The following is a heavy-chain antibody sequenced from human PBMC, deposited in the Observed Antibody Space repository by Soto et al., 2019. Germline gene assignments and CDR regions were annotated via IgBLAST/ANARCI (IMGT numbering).Heavy chain of an antibody. V-gene: IGHV3-11*01. CDR2: ISSGGDTI. D-gene: IGHD1-26*01. CDR3: AKSGSIDLLRFVH. CDR1: AFTFSDYY. Sequence: QVQLVESGGGLGKPGGSLRLSCRASAFTFSDYYMSWIRQAPGKGLEWLSYISSGGDTIYYADSVKGRFTISRDNAKNSLFLQMNCLRAEDTAVYYCAKSGSIDLLRFVHWGQGTLVTVSS. J-gene: IGHJ5*02.